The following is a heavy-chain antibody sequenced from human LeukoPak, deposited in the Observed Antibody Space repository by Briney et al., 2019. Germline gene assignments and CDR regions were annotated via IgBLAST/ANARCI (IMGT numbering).Heavy chain of an antibody. CDR2: ISAYNGNT. Sequence: ASVKVSCKASGYTSTSYGISWVRQAPGQGLEWMGWISAYNGNTNYAQKLQGRVTMTTDTSTSTAYMELRSLRSDDTAVYYCARDFLAYCGGDCYSNYFDYWGQGTLVTVSS. D-gene: IGHD2-21*02. CDR3: ARDFLAYCGGDCYSNYFDY. CDR1: GYTSTSYG. V-gene: IGHV1-18*01. J-gene: IGHJ4*02.